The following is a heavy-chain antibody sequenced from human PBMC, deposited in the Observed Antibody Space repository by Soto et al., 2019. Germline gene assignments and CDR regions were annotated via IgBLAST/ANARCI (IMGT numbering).Heavy chain of an antibody. V-gene: IGHV3-74*01. Sequence: GGSLRLSCAASGFTFSSYWMHWVRQAPGKGLVWVSRINSDGSSTSYADSVKGRFTISRDNAKNTLYLQMNSMRAEETAVYSCARAQPWRIPTFGAPGYYFDYWGQGTLVTVSS. J-gene: IGHJ4*02. D-gene: IGHD3-3*01. CDR2: INSDGSST. CDR1: GFTFSSYW. CDR3: ARAQPWRIPTFGAPGYYFDY.